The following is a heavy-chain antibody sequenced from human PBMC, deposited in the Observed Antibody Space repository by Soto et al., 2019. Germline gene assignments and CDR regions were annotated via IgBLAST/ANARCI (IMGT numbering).Heavy chain of an antibody. J-gene: IGHJ4*02. CDR2: IYSGGST. CDR3: ARHGYNYSGCYFDY. D-gene: IGHD5-18*01. Sequence: APGKGLEWVSVIYSGGSTYYADSVKGRFTISRDNSKNTLYLQMNSLRAEDTAVYYCARHGYNYSGCYFDYWGQGTLVTVSS. V-gene: IGHV3-66*04.